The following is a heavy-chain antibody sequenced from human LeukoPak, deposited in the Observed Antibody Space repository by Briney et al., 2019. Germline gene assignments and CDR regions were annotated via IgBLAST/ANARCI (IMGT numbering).Heavy chain of an antibody. CDR1: GYSFSSRY. CDR3: ARDLLDCSGGSCYPTDHYGMDV. V-gene: IGHV1-46*04. D-gene: IGHD2-15*01. J-gene: IGHJ6*02. CDR2: INPGGGST. Sequence: ASVKVSCKAFGYSFSSRYMHWVRQAPGQGPEWMGIINPGGGSTRYAQKLQGRVTLTRDTSTSTVYMELTSLRSEDTAVYYCARDLLDCSGGSCYPTDHYGMDVWGQGTTVTVSS.